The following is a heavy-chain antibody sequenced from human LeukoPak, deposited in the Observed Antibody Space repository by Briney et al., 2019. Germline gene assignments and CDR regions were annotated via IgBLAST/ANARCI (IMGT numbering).Heavy chain of an antibody. V-gene: IGHV3-30*02. CDR2: IRYDGSNK. Sequence: RGSLRLSCAASGFTFSSYGMHWVRQAPGKGLEWVAFIRYDGSNKYYADSVKGRFTISRDNSKNTLYLQMNSLRAEDTAVYYCAKVSSSSSWGYFDYWGQGTLVTVSS. J-gene: IGHJ4*02. CDR1: GFTFSSYG. D-gene: IGHD6-6*01. CDR3: AKVSSSSSWGYFDY.